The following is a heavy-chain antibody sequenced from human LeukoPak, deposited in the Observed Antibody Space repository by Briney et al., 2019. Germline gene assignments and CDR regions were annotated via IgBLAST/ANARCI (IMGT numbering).Heavy chain of an antibody. D-gene: IGHD5-18*01. V-gene: IGHV3-15*01. CDR2: IKSKTDGGTT. J-gene: IGHJ6*03. CDR3: TTAPILRGYSYGGGYYYYYMDV. CDR1: GFTFSNAW. Sequence: MAGGSLRLSCAASGFTFSNAWMSWVRQAPGKGLEWVGRIKSKTDGGTTDYAAPVKGRFTISRDDSKNTLYLQMNSLKTEDTAVYYCTTAPILRGYSYGGGYYYYYMDVWGKGTTVTVSS.